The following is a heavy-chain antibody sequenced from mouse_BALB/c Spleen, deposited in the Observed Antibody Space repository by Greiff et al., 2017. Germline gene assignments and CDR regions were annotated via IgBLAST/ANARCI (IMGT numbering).Heavy chain of an antibody. V-gene: IGHV10S3*01. D-gene: IGHD4-1*01. J-gene: IGHJ2*01. CDR2: IRSKSNNYAT. CDR3: VREGTGFDY. CDR1: GFTFNTNA. Sequence: EVQLVETGGGLVQPKGSLKLSCAASGFTFNTNAMNWVRQAPGKGLEWVARIRSKSNNYATYYADSVKDRFTISRDDSQSMLYLQMNNLKTEDTAMYYCVREGTGFDYWGQGTTLTVSS.